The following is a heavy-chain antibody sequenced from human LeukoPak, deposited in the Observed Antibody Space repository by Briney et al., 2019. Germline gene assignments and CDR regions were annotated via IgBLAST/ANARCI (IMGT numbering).Heavy chain of an antibody. CDR1: GFPISSFR. J-gene: IGHJ6*02. Sequence: GGSLRLSCAASGFPISSFRMHWVRQVPGQGQVLVSSSRGDGTSSSYADPVKGRFTISRDNAKNTIYLQLNSLRVDDTAVYYCMRDWRYYGMDVWGQGTTVTVSS. CDR2: SRGDGTSS. CDR3: MRDWRYYGMDV. V-gene: IGHV3-74*01. D-gene: IGHD1-1*01.